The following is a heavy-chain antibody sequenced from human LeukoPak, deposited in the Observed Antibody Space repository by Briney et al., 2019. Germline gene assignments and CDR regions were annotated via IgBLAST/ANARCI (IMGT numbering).Heavy chain of an antibody. Sequence: SVKVSCKASGYTFTSYGISWVRQAPGQGLEWMGGIIPMFGTANYAQKFQGRVTITADKSTSTAYMELSSLRSEDTAVYYCACQVEVGATHRGFYYYMDVWGKGTTVTVSS. CDR2: IIPMFGTA. D-gene: IGHD1-26*01. V-gene: IGHV1-69*06. CDR1: GYTFTSYG. CDR3: ACQVEVGATHRGFYYYMDV. J-gene: IGHJ6*03.